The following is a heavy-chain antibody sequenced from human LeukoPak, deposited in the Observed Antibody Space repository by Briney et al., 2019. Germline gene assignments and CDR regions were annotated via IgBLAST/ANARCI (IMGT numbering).Heavy chain of an antibody. CDR3: ARGSGTMIILITSDLFDP. J-gene: IGHJ5*02. CDR1: GYIFTSYY. CDR2: VNLDSDTI. V-gene: IGHV1-46*01. D-gene: IGHD3-16*01. Sequence: ASVKVSCKPSGYIFTSYYIHWVRQAPGRGLEWMGVVNLDSDTITYAQNFQGRLTMTRDTSTSTVYMELGSLRSEDTAVYYCARGSGTMIILITSDLFDPWGQGTLVTVSS.